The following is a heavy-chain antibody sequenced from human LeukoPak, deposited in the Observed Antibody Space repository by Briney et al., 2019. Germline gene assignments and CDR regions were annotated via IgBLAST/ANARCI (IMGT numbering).Heavy chain of an antibody. CDR2: ISSSGSTI. J-gene: IGHJ3*02. CDR1: GFTFSDYY. Sequence: GGSLRLSCAASGFTFSDYYMSGIRQAPGKGLEWVSYISSSGSTIYYADSVKGRFTISRDNAKNSLYLQMNSLRAEDTAVYYCARRVIADRSAFDIWGQGTMVTVSS. V-gene: IGHV3-11*04. CDR3: ARRVIADRSAFDI. D-gene: IGHD2-21*01.